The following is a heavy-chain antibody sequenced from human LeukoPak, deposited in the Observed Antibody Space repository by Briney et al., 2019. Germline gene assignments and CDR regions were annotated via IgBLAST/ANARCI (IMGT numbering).Heavy chain of an antibody. CDR1: GCSIRTYY. D-gene: IGHD4-17*01. J-gene: IGHJ4*02. Sequence: SETLSLTCTVSGCSIRTYYWTLIRQSPGKGLEWIGYTQYRGYADYSPSLKSRVTISVDTSNNQCSLRLSSVTAADTAVYYCARVGSLTTFDWGQGTLVTVSS. V-gene: IGHV4-59*01. CDR3: ARVGSLTTFD. CDR2: TQYRGYA.